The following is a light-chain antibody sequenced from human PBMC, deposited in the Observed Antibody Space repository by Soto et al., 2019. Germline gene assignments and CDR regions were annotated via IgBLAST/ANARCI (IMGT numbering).Light chain of an antibody. Sequence: EILITYSSATLSGSAGERATLSCMASQSVSSHLAWYQQRSGQAPRLLIYGASTRATDIPARFSGSGSGTEFTLTISSLQSEDFAVYYCQQYNNWPRKFGQGTKVEIK. V-gene: IGKV3-15*01. CDR1: QSVSSH. J-gene: IGKJ1*01. CDR3: QQYNNWPRK. CDR2: GAS.